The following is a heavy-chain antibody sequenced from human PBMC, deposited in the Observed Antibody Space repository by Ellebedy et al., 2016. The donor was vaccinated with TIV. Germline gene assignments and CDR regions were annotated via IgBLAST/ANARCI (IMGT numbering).Heavy chain of an antibody. CDR3: ARILLSSWYRGARGDPDY. V-gene: IGHV4-34*01. D-gene: IGHD6-13*01. J-gene: IGHJ4*02. CDR2: INHSGST. CDR1: GGSFSGYY. Sequence: SETLSLTXAVYGGSFSGYYWSWIRQPPGKGLEWIGEINHSGSTNYNPSLKSRVTISVDKSKNQFSLKLSSVTAADTAVYYCARILLSSWYRGARGDPDYWGQGTLVTVSS.